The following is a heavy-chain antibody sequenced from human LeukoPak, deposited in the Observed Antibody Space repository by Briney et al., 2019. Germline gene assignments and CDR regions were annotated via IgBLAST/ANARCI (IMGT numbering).Heavy chain of an antibody. V-gene: IGHV3-23*01. D-gene: IGHD3-22*01. J-gene: IGHJ4*02. CDR3: AKDFFPVDYYDSRGYPLDY. Sequence: GGSLRLSCAASGFTFSSYAMSWVRQAPGKGLEWVSAISGSGGSTYYADSVKGRFTISRDNSKNTLYLQMNSLRAEDTAVYYCAKDFFPVDYYDSRGYPLDYWGQGTLVTVSS. CDR2: ISGSGGST. CDR1: GFTFSSYA.